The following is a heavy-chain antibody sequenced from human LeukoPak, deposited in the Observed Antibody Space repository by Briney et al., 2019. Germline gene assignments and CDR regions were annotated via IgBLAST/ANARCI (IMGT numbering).Heavy chain of an antibody. CDR2: IIPIFGTA. J-gene: IGHJ4*02. CDR3: ARAFGGGASEYYFDY. D-gene: IGHD3-10*01. Sequence: SVKVSCKASGGTFSSYAISWVRQAPGQGLEWMGGIIPIFGTANYAQKFQGRVTITADESTSTAYMELSSLRSEDTAVYYCARAFGGGASEYYFDYWRQATLVTVSS. CDR1: GGTFSSYA. V-gene: IGHV1-69*13.